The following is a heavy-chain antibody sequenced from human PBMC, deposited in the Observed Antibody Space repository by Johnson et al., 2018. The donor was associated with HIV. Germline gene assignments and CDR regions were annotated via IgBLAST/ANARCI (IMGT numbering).Heavy chain of an antibody. V-gene: IGHV3-20*04. J-gene: IGHJ3*01. CDR2: INWNGGST. CDR1: GFPFDDYC. D-gene: IGHD5-24*01. Sequence: EVQLVESGGGVVRPGGSLRLSCAASGFPFDDYCMSWVRQAPGTGLEWVSGINWNGGSTDYADSVRGRFTTSRDHATNSLYLQMNSLRAEDTSVYYCARGLGFTIDAFDLWGRGTMVTVSS. CDR3: ARGLGFTIDAFDL.